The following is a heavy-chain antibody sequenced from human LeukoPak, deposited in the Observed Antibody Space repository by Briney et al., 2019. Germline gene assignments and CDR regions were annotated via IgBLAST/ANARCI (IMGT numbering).Heavy chain of an antibody. V-gene: IGHV4-34*01. Sequence: PSETLSLTCAVYGGSFSGYYWSWIRQPPGKGLEWIGEINHSGSTNYNPSLKSRVTIPVDTSKNQFSLKLSSVTAADTAVYYCARRISPTSPEDYWGQGTLVTVSS. D-gene: IGHD2-15*01. CDR1: GGSFSGYY. J-gene: IGHJ4*02. CDR3: ARRISPTSPEDY. CDR2: INHSGST.